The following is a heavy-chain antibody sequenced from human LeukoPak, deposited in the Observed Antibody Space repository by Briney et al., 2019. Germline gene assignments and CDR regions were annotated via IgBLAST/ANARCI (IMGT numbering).Heavy chain of an antibody. CDR1: GFTFSSYA. CDR2: ISGSGGST. D-gene: IGHD3-22*01. V-gene: IGHV3-23*01. J-gene: IGHJ4*02. Sequence: PGGSLRLSCAASGFTFSSYAMSWVRQAPGKGLEWVSAISGSGGSTYYADSVKGRFTISRDNSKNTLYLQMNSLRAEDTAVYYCAKMPPTYYCDSSGYHLFDYWGQGTLVTVSS. CDR3: AKMPPTYYCDSSGYHLFDY.